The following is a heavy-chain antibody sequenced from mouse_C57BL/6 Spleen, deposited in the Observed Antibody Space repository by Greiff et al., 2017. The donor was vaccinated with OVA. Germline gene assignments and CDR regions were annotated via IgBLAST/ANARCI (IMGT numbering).Heavy chain of an antibody. Sequence: QVHLQQSGPELVKPGASVKISCKASGYAFSSSWMNWVKQRPGKGLEWIGRIYPGDGDTNYNGKFKGKATLTADKSSSTAYMQLSSLTSEDSAVYFCARSGFAYWGQGTLVTVSA. CDR3: ARSGFAY. CDR1: GYAFSSSW. J-gene: IGHJ3*01. V-gene: IGHV1-82*01. CDR2: IYPGDGDT.